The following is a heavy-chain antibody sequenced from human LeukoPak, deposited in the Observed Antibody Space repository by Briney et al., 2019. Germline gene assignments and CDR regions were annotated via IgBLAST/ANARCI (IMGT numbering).Heavy chain of an antibody. CDR1: GGSIRTSSYY. CDR2: IYYSGSI. J-gene: IGHJ4*02. Sequence: SETLSLTCTVSGGSIRTSSYYWGWIRQPPGKGLEWIGSIYYSGSIYSNGSLKSRVTISVETSKNQFSLKLSSVTVADTAMYYCARVRAAAVPYYFDYWGRGTLVTVSS. V-gene: IGHV4-39*07. CDR3: ARVRAAAVPYYFDY. D-gene: IGHD6-13*01.